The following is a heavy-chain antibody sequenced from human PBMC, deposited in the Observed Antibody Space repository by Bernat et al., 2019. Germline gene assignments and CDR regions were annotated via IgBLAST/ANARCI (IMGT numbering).Heavy chain of an antibody. J-gene: IGHJ6*04. D-gene: IGHD3-10*01. CDR2: ISGSGGRT. V-gene: IGHV3-23*01. CDR3: AKGRGSYYYGSGSFKHYYYYGMDV. Sequence: EVQLLESGGGLVQPGGSLRLSCAASGFTFSSYAMSWVRQAPGKGLEWVPAISGSGGRTYYADSVKGRFASSSDNSKNPLDRQMSSLGAEDTAVYYCAKGRGSYYYGSGSFKHYYYYGMDVWGKGTTVTVSS. CDR1: GFTFSSYA.